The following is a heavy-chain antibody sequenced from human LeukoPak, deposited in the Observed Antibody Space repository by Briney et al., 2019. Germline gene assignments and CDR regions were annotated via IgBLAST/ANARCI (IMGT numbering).Heavy chain of an antibody. Sequence: ASVKVSCKASGYTFTSYAMNWVRQAPGQGLEWMGWINTNTGNPTYAQGFTGRFVFSLDTSVSTAYLQISSLKAEDTAVYYCAGSSGWYVPSEYFQHWGQGTPVTVSS. CDR1: GYTFTSYA. D-gene: IGHD6-19*01. J-gene: IGHJ1*01. V-gene: IGHV7-4-1*02. CDR2: INTNTGNP. CDR3: AGSSGWYVPSEYFQH.